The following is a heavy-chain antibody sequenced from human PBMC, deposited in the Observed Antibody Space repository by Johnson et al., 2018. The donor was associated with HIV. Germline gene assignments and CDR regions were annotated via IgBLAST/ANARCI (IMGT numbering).Heavy chain of an antibody. CDR3: ARVMVQGDAFDI. V-gene: IGHV3-43D*03. Sequence: LLVESGGVVVQPGGSLRLSCAASGFTFDDYAMHWVRQAPGKGLEWVSLISWDGGRTYYADSVKGRFTISRDNSKNSLYLQMNSLRAEDTAVYYCARVMVQGDAFDIWGQGTMVTVSS. D-gene: IGHD3-10*01. CDR2: ISWDGGRT. CDR1: GFTFDDYA. J-gene: IGHJ3*02.